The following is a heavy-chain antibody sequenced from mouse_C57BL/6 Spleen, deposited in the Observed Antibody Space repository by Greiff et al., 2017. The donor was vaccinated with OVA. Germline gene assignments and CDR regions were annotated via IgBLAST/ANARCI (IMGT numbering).Heavy chain of an antibody. J-gene: IGHJ1*03. CDR1: GYTFTSYW. V-gene: IGHV1-72*01. D-gene: IGHD1-1*01. Sequence: QVQLQQPGAELVKPGASVKLSCKASGYTFTSYWMHWVKQRPGRGLEWIGRIDPNSGGTKYNEKFKSKATLTVDKPSSTAYLQLSSLTSEDSAVDYYARSGYGSSHWCFDDWGTGTTVTVSS. CDR2: IDPNSGGT. CDR3: ARSGYGSSHWCFDD.